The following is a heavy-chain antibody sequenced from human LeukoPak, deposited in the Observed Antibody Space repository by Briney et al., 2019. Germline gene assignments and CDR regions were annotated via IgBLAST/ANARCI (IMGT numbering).Heavy chain of an antibody. CDR2: INHSGST. D-gene: IGHD1-1*01. Sequence: PSQTLSLTCTVSGGSISSGSYYWSWIRQPPGKGLEWIGEINHSGSTNYNPSLKSRVTISVDTSKNQFSLKLSSVTAADTAVYYCASSRYNLSFDYWGQGTLVTVSS. CDR3: ASSRYNLSFDY. J-gene: IGHJ4*02. V-gene: IGHV4-39*07. CDR1: GGSISSGSYY.